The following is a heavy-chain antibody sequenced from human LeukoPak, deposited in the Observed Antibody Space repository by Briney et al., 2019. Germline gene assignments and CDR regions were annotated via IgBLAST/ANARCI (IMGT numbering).Heavy chain of an antibody. Sequence: PGGSLRLSCAASGFTFSSYSMNWVRQAPGKGLEWVSYISSSSSTIYYADSVKGRFTISRDNAKNSLYLQMNSLRAEDTAVYYCARASDFWSGSLPYYYYMDVWGKGTTVTVSS. CDR2: ISSSSSTI. V-gene: IGHV3-48*01. J-gene: IGHJ6*03. D-gene: IGHD3-3*01. CDR1: GFTFSSYS. CDR3: ARASDFWSGSLPYYYYMDV.